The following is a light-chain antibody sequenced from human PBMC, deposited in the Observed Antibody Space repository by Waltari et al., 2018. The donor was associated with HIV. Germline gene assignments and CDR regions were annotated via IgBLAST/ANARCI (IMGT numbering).Light chain of an antibody. V-gene: IGKV4-1*01. J-gene: IGKJ4*01. CDR1: QNVFYSSNNRNY. CDR2: WAS. Sequence: EIVMNQSTDSLAVSLGERATIKCKSSQNVFYSSNNRNYLSWYQQKPGQTPKIIMYWASSRQSGVPDRFSGSGSGTDFTLTISSLQAEDVAVYFCQQTYTIPPTFGGGTKVEIK. CDR3: QQTYTIPPT.